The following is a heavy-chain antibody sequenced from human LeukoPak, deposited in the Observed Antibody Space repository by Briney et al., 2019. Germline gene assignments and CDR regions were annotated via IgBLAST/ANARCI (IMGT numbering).Heavy chain of an antibody. CDR2: ISYAGNNE. CDR1: GFTFSTYG. CDR3: AKENSYGYAAN. Sequence: PGRSLRLSCAASGFTFSTYGMHWVRQAPGKGLEWVAVISYAGNNEYYADSVKGRFTISRDNSNNTLCLQMSSLRAEDTAVYYCAKENSYGYAANWGQGTLVTVSS. J-gene: IGHJ4*02. D-gene: IGHD5-18*01. V-gene: IGHV3-30*18.